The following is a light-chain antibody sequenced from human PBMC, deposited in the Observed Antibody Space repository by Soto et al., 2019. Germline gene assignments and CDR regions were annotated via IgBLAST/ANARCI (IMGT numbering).Light chain of an antibody. Sequence: EIVLTQSPATLSLSPGERATLSCRASQSVNSYLAWYQQKPGQAPRLLIYDASNRATGIPARFSGGGSGTDCTLAISRLEPEDFAVYYCQQGSFGGGTKVEIK. V-gene: IGKV3-11*01. CDR3: QQGS. CDR2: DAS. CDR1: QSVNSY. J-gene: IGKJ4*01.